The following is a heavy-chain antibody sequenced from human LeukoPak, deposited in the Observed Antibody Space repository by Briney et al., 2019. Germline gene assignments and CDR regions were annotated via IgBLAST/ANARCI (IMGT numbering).Heavy chain of an antibody. CDR3: ARGVSSWYKDPFYY. V-gene: IGHV3-74*01. CDR2: INRDGRST. D-gene: IGHD6-13*01. CDR1: GFSFRSYW. J-gene: IGHJ4*02. Sequence: PGGSLRLSCAASGFSFRSYWMHWVRQAPGKGLVWVSRINRDGRSTSYADSVKGRFTISRDNAKNTLYLQMNSLRAEDTAVYYCARGVSSWYKDPFYYWGQGTLVTVSS.